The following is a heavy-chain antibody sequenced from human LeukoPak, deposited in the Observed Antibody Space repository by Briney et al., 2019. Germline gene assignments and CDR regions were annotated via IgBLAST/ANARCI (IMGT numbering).Heavy chain of an antibody. D-gene: IGHD6-13*01. CDR1: GGSSSGYY. V-gene: IGHV4-34*01. Sequence: SETLSLTCAVYGGSSSGYYWSWIRQPPGKGLEWIGEINHSGSTNYNQSLKSRVTISVDTAKNHFSLKLSSVTAADTALYYCARHLHIAAAGTEDAFDIWGQGTMVTVSS. J-gene: IGHJ3*02. CDR2: INHSGST. CDR3: ARHLHIAAAGTEDAFDI.